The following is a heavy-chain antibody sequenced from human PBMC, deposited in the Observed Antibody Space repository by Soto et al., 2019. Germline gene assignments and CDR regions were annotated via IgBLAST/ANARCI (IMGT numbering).Heavy chain of an antibody. D-gene: IGHD4-17*01. V-gene: IGHV1-18*01. J-gene: IGHJ4*02. Sequence: ASVKVSCKASGGTFSSYTISWVRQAPGQGLEWMGWISAYNGNTNYAQKLQGRVTMTTDTSTSTAYMELRSLRSDDTAVYYCARLGTVADFDYWGQGTLVTVSS. CDR2: ISAYNGNT. CDR1: GGTFSSYT. CDR3: ARLGTVADFDY.